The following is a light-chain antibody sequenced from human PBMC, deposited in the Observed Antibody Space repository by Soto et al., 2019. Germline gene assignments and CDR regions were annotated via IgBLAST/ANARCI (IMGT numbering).Light chain of an antibody. CDR1: QSINKY. CDR2: AAS. V-gene: IGKV1-39*01. CDR3: QQSYSTPRT. J-gene: IGKJ1*01. Sequence: DIQMTQSRSSLSASVGDRVTITCRASQSINKYLNWYQQKPGEAPKLLIYAASSLQSGVPSRFSGTESGTDFTLTISGLQPEDFGTYYCQQSYSTPRTFGQGTKVDIK.